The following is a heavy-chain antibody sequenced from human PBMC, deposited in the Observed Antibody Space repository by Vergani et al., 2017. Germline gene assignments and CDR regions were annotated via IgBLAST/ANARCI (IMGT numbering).Heavy chain of an antibody. CDR1: GGSFSGYY. CDR2: INHSGST. CDR3: ARRGYSYGSPFDY. V-gene: IGHV4-34*01. Sequence: QVQLQQWGAGLLKPSETLSLTCAVYGGSFSGYYWSWIRQPPGKGLEWIGEINHSGSTYYNPSLKSRVTISVDTSKNQFSLKLTSVTAADTAVYYCARRGYSYGSPFDYWGQGILVTVSS. J-gene: IGHJ4*02. D-gene: IGHD5-18*01.